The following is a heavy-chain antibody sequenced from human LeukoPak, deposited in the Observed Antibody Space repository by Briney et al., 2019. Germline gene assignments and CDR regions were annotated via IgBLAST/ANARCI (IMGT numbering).Heavy chain of an antibody. V-gene: IGHV4-4*07. J-gene: IGHJ3*01. D-gene: IGHD3-16*01. CDR1: GGSISSYY. CDR2: IYTSGST. Sequence: PSETLSLTCTVSGGSISSYYWSWIRQPAGKGLEWIGRIYTSGSTNYNPSLKSRVTMPVDTSKNQFSLKLSSVTAADTAEYYCARELGYDYVLSDAFDFWGQGTMVTVSS. CDR3: ARELGYDYVLSDAFDF.